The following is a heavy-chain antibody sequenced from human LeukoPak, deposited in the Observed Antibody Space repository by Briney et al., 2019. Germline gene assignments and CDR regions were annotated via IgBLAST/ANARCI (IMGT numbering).Heavy chain of an antibody. D-gene: IGHD3-16*01. V-gene: IGHV3-23*01. CDR1: GFTFSTSW. J-gene: IGHJ4*02. Sequence: GGSLRLSCAASGFTFSTSWMAWVRQAPGKGLEWVSAISGSGGTYKYYADSVKGRFTISRDNSENTLHLDMYNLRHDDTAIYYCARGIHFRDVWHVREWGQGTLLTVSS. CDR3: ARGIHFRDVWHVRE. CDR2: ISGSGGTYK.